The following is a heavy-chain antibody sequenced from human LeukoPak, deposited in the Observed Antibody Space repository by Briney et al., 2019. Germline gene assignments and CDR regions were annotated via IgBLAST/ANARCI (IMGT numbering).Heavy chain of an antibody. CDR2: VKPDGSEK. D-gene: IGHD6-19*01. J-gene: IGHJ4*02. V-gene: IGHV3-7*03. CDR1: GFTFSSYW. CDR3: AKDNRRHYTSGPNPDSLH. Sequence: GGSLRLSCAASGFTFSSYWMTWVRQAPGKGLEWVAHVKPDGSEKSYVDSVKGRFTISRDNAKNSLYLQMNSLRVEDTAFYYCAKDNRRHYTSGPNPDSLHWGQGALVTVSS.